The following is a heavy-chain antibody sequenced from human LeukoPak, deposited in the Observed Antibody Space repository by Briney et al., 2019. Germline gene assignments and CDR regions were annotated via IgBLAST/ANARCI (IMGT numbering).Heavy chain of an antibody. V-gene: IGHV3-23*01. CDR1: GFIFSGYD. Sequence: PGGSLRLSCVGSGFIFSGYDMGWVRQAPGKGLEWVSSISRAGDRTYYEDSVKGRFTISRDNSRNTMYLQMNSLRAEDTAVYYCARGESFAFDVWGQGTMVTVSS. CDR2: ISRAGDRT. CDR3: ARGESFAFDV. J-gene: IGHJ3*01.